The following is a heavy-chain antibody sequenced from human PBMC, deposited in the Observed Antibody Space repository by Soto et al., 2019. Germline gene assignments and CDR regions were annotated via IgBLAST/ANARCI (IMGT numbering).Heavy chain of an antibody. J-gene: IGHJ5*01. CDR1: GFIVSRSY. Sequence: EVQLVESGVGLVRPGGSLRLSCGVSGFIVSRSYMTWVRKAPGKGLEWVSSLYSGGSSYYSDSVKGRFTISRDNSENTLSLQMNSLRAEDTAVYYCARLGYFEDSGYSYFDSWGHGTLVTVSS. D-gene: IGHD3-22*01. V-gene: IGHV3-53*01. CDR2: LYSGGSS. CDR3: ARLGYFEDSGYSYFDS.